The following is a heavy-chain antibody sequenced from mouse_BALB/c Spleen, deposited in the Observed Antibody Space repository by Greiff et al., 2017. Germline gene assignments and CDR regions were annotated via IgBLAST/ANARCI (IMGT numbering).Heavy chain of an antibody. CDR3: ARQGLRLPSFFAY. D-gene: IGHD1-2*01. J-gene: IGHJ3*01. V-gene: IGHV5-12-2*01. Sequence: DVHLVESGGGLVQPGGSLKLSCAASGFTFSSYTMSWVRQTPEKRLEWVAYISNGGGSTYYPDTVKGRFTISRDNAKNTLYLQMSSLKSEDTAMYYCARQGLRLPSFFAYWGQGTLVPVSA. CDR2: ISNGGGST. CDR1: GFTFSSYT.